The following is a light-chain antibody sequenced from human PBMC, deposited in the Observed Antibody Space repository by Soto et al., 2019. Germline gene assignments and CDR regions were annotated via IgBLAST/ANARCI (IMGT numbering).Light chain of an antibody. CDR1: QSISSW. J-gene: IGKJ5*01. Sequence: DIQMTQSPSTLSASVGARAPITCRASQSISSWLAWYQQKPGKAPKLLIFDASSLESGTPSRFSGRRSGTQFTLTINGLQPDDFATYYCQQYNSYYTFGRGTRLEIK. CDR2: DAS. V-gene: IGKV1-5*01. CDR3: QQYNSYYT.